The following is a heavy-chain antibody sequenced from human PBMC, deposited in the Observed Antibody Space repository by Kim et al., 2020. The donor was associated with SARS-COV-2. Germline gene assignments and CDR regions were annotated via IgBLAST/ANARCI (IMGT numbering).Heavy chain of an antibody. J-gene: IGHJ6*02. CDR3: ARDRAANYYYGMDV. V-gene: IGHV3-30*04. CDR2: ISYDGSNI. Sequence: GGSLRLSCAASGFIFSSYAMHWVRQAPGKGLEWVAVISYDGSNIYYADSVKGRFTISRDNSKNTLYLQMNSLRAEDTAVYYCARDRAANYYYGMDVWGQGTTVTVSS. D-gene: IGHD2-15*01. CDR1: GFIFSSYA.